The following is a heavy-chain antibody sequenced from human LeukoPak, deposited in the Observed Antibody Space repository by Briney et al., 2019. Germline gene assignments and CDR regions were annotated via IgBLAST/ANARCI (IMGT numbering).Heavy chain of an antibody. Sequence: GGSLRLSCAASGFTFSSYWMHWVRQVPGKGLVWVSRINTDGSTTSYAASVKGRFTISRDNAKNTLSLQMNSLRAEDTAVYYCARVRGSYHGDYWGQGTLVTVSS. CDR2: INTDGSTT. CDR1: GFTFSSYW. D-gene: IGHD1-26*01. CDR3: ARVRGSYHGDY. V-gene: IGHV3-74*01. J-gene: IGHJ4*02.